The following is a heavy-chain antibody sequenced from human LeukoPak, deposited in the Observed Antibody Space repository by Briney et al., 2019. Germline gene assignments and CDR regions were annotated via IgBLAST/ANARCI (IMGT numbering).Heavy chain of an antibody. Sequence: PGGSLRLSCAASGFTFSSYWMSWVRQAPGKGLEWGANIKQDGSEKHYVDSVKGRFTISRDNAKNSLFLQMTSLRAEDTAVYYCARDSHPGYSNIWGQGTLVTVS. CDR1: GFTFSSYW. CDR2: IKQDGSEK. CDR3: ARDSHPGYSNI. J-gene: IGHJ4*02. D-gene: IGHD6-13*01. V-gene: IGHV3-7*03.